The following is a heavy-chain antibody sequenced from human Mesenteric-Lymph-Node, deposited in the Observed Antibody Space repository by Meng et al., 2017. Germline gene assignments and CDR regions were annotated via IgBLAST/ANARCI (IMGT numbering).Heavy chain of an antibody. D-gene: IGHD3-16*01. CDR1: VTTLIRYW. Sequence: VQGVESAGGIVEAGWSLRLACAAAVTTLIRYWMHWVLHATRKELVWVSHINTVGSNTTFADSVKGRFAISRDNAKNTLYLQMNSLRAEDTAVYYLAREGGDLYYFDYWGQGPLVTVSS. J-gene: IGHJ4*02. CDR2: INTVGSNT. CDR3: AREGGDLYYFDY. V-gene: IGHV3-74*01.